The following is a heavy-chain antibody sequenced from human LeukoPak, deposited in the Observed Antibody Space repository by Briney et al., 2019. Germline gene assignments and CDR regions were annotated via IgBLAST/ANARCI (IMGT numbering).Heavy chain of an antibody. V-gene: IGHV3-21*05. CDR2: ISNSGSSI. CDR3: GRGHWGLDY. D-gene: IGHD7-27*01. J-gene: IGHJ4*02. CDR1: GLIFDDYT. Sequence: GGSLRLSCAASGLIFDDYTMHWVRQAPGKGLEWVSYISNSGSSIYYADSVKGRFTTSRDNAKSSLYLQMNSLRAEDTAVYYCGRGHWGLDYWGQGALVTVSS.